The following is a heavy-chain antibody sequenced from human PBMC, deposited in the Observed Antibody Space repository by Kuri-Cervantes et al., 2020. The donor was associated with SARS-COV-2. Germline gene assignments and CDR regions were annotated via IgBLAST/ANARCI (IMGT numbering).Heavy chain of an antibody. D-gene: IGHD6-19*01. Sequence: GGSLRLSCAASGFTFSSYWMSWVRQAPGKGLEWVANIKQDGSEKYYVDSVKGRFTISRDNAKNSLYLQMNSLRAEDTAVYYCARDRRAVNFYYYYMDVWAKGPRSPSP. J-gene: IGHJ6*03. V-gene: IGHV3-7*01. CDR2: IKQDGSEK. CDR1: GFTFSSYW. CDR3: ARDRRAVNFYYYYMDV.